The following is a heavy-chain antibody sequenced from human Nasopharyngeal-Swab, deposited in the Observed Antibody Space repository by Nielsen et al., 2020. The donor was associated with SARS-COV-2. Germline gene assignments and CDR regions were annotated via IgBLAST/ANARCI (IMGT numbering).Heavy chain of an antibody. D-gene: IGHD3-16*02. CDR1: GFTFSDYY. J-gene: IGHJ3*02. CDR3: ARERVMITFGGVIVETDAFDI. CDR2: ISSSSSYT. V-gene: IGHV3-11*06. Sequence: GESLKISCAASGFTFSDYYMSWIRQAPGKGLEWVSYISSSSSYTNYADPVKGRFTISRDNAKNSLYLQMNSLRAEDTAVYYCARERVMITFGGVIVETDAFDIWGQGTMVTVSS.